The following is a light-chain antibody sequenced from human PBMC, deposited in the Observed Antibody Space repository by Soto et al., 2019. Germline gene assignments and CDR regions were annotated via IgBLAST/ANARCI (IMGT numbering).Light chain of an antibody. V-gene: IGLV1-40*01. Sequence: QSVLTQPPSVSGAPGQRVIISCTGSSSNIGAGYDVHWYQQLPGTAPKLLIYGNSNRPSGVPDRFSGSKSGTSASLAITGLQAEDEADYYCQSYDSSLSGLFGGGTKLTVL. CDR2: GNS. CDR1: SSNIGAGYD. J-gene: IGLJ2*01. CDR3: QSYDSSLSGL.